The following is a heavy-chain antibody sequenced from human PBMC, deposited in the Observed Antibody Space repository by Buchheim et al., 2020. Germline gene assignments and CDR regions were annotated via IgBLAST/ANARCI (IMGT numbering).Heavy chain of an antibody. V-gene: IGHV3-23*01. CDR1: GFTFSSYA. Sequence: EVQLLESGGGLVQPGGSLRLSCAASGFTFSSYAMSWVRQAPGKGLEWVSAISGSGGSTYYADSVKGRFTISRDNSKNTLYLQMNSLRAEDTAVYYCAKDSGLTYYDFWSGYYTGGSDYFDYWGQGTL. CDR2: ISGSGGST. J-gene: IGHJ4*02. CDR3: AKDSGLTYYDFWSGYYTGGSDYFDY. D-gene: IGHD3-3*01.